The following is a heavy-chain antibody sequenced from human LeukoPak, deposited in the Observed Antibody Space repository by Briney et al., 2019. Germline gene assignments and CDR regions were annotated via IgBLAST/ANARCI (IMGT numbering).Heavy chain of an antibody. CDR3: ARGDSYGYHFDY. D-gene: IGHD5-18*01. Sequence: GGSLRLSCAASGFTVSSTYMSWVRRAPGKGLEWVSVIYSGGSTYYADSVKGRFTISRDNSKNTLYFQMNSLGAEDTAVYYCARGDSYGYHFDYWGQGTLVTVSS. V-gene: IGHV3-53*01. CDR2: IYSGGST. J-gene: IGHJ4*02. CDR1: GFTVSSTY.